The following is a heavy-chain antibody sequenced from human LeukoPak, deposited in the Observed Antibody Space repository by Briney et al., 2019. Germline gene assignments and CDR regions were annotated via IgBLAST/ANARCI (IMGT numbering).Heavy chain of an antibody. CDR3: TRRPPFEYSSRFDP. CDR1: GFTFSSYW. Sequence: GGSLRLSCAASGFTFSSYWMSWVRQAPGKGLEWVANIKQDGSEKYYVDSVKGRFTISRDNAKNSLYLQMNSLRAEDTAVYYCTRRPPFEYSSRFDPWGQGTLVTVSS. V-gene: IGHV3-7*01. D-gene: IGHD6-6*01. CDR2: IKQDGSEK. J-gene: IGHJ5*02.